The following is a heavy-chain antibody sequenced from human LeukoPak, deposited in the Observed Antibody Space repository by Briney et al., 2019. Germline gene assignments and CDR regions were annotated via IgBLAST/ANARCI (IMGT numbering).Heavy chain of an antibody. CDR1: GGSISNFF. D-gene: IGHD1-1*01. CDR2: VYYSGAT. J-gene: IGHJ3*02. CDR3: ARKDWNDVRAFDI. V-gene: IGHV4-59*01. Sequence: PSETLSLTCTVSGGSISNFFWTWIRQPPGKGLECIGYVYYSGATNYNPSLRSRVTMSVDMSKNQFSLNLTSVTAADTALYYCARKDWNDVRAFDIWGQGTMVTVSS.